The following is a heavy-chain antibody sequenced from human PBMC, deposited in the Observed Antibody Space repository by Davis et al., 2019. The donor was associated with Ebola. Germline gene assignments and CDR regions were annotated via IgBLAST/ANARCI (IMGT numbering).Heavy chain of an antibody. J-gene: IGHJ3*02. Sequence: PGGSLRLSCAASGFTFSSYWMTWVRQAPGRGLEWVANIKSDGSEKSYVDSVKGRFTISRDNAKNSLYLQMNSLRVEDTAVYYYARDLDYHEGGGDFDAFDMWGQGTMVTVSS. V-gene: IGHV3-7*01. CDR3: ARDLDYHEGGGDFDAFDM. CDR2: IKSDGSEK. CDR1: GFTFSSYW. D-gene: IGHD2-21*02.